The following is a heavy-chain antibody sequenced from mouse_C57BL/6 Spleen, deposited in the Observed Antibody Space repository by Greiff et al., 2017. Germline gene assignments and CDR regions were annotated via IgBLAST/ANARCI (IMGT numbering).Heavy chain of an antibody. Sequence: QVQLKESGPELVKPGASVKISCKASGYAFSSSWMNWVKQRPGTGLEWIGRIYPGDGDTNYNGKFKGKATLTADKSSSTAYMQLSSLTSEDSAVYFCARESYDYDVGVWFAYWGQGTLVTVSA. CDR1: GYAFSSSW. CDR2: IYPGDGDT. CDR3: ARESYDYDVGVWFAY. D-gene: IGHD2-4*01. V-gene: IGHV1-82*01. J-gene: IGHJ3*01.